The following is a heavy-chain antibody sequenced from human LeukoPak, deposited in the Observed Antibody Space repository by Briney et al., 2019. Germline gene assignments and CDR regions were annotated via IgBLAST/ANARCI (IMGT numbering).Heavy chain of an antibody. CDR3: AKDWFGELLQLYYYYGMDV. Sequence: GGSLRLSCAASGFTFSTYSMNWVRQAPGKGLEWVSSISGSSSYIYYADSVKGRFTISRDNSKNTLYLQMNSLRAEDTAVYYCAKDWFGELLQLYYYYGMDVWGQGTTVTVSS. J-gene: IGHJ6*02. CDR1: GFTFSTYS. CDR2: ISGSSSYI. D-gene: IGHD3-10*01. V-gene: IGHV3-21*04.